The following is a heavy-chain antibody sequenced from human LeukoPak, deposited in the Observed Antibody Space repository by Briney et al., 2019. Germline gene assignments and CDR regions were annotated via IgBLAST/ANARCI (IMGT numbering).Heavy chain of an antibody. D-gene: IGHD2-2*01. Sequence: PGGSLRLSCAASGLTFGNSWVHWVRQAPGKGLVWVSLITAAGSTTSYADSVKGRFTISRDKARNTLSLEMNTLTIEDTAVYYCIVVVEPTDSDGFDVWGQGTMITVSS. V-gene: IGHV3-74*01. CDR2: ITAAGSTT. CDR3: IVVVEPTDSDGFDV. CDR1: GLTFGNSW. J-gene: IGHJ3*01.